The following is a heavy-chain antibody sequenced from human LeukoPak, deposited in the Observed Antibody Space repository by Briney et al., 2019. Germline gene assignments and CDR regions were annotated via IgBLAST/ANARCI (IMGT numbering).Heavy chain of an antibody. CDR3: ARAGMYYDILTDNYISAFDI. CDR1: GGSINTGGYY. D-gene: IGHD3-9*01. Sequence: SETLSLTCTVSGGSINTGGYYWSWIRQHPGKGLEWIGYVYYSGNTYYNPSLKSRLTISIDTSKKQFSLKLSSVKAADTAVYFCARAGMYYDILTDNYISAFDIWGQGTMVTVSS. J-gene: IGHJ3*02. CDR2: VYYSGNT. V-gene: IGHV4-31*03.